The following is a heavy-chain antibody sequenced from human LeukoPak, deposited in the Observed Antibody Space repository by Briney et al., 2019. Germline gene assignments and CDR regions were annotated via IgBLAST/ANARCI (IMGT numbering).Heavy chain of an antibody. Sequence: GGSLRLSCAAFGFTFSSYSMNWVRQAPGKGLEWVSSISSSSSYIYYADSVKGRFTISRDNAKNSLYLQMNSLRAEDTAVYYCARTIVEMATMGTGYNWFDPWGQGTLVTVSS. V-gene: IGHV3-21*01. CDR1: GFTFSSYS. CDR3: ARTIVEMATMGTGYNWFDP. CDR2: ISSSSSYI. D-gene: IGHD5-24*01. J-gene: IGHJ5*02.